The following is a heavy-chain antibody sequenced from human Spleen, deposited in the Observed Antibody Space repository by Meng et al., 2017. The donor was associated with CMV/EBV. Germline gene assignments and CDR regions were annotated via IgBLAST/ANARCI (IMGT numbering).Heavy chain of an antibody. CDR1: GGSISSSSYY. CDR2: IYYSGST. V-gene: IGHV4-39*07. D-gene: IGHD2-2*01. Sequence: SETLSLTCTVSGGSISSSSYYWGWIRQPPGKGLEWIGSIYYSGSTYYNPSLKSRVTISVDTSKNQFSLKLSSVTAADTAVYYCARERHGYCSSTSCLNWFDPWGQGALVTVSS. CDR3: ARERHGYCSSTSCLNWFDP. J-gene: IGHJ5*02.